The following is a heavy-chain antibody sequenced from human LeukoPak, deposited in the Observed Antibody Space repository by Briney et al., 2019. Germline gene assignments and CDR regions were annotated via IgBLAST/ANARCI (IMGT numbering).Heavy chain of an antibody. D-gene: IGHD3-10*01. Sequence: GGSLRLSCAASGFTFSSYEMNWVRQAPGKGLEWVAFIRYDGNNKYYADSVKGRFTISRDNSKKTLYLEMNSLRAEETAVYYCAFRGGRLDYYFDYWGQGTLVTVSS. CDR1: GFTFSSYE. J-gene: IGHJ4*02. CDR2: IRYDGNNK. V-gene: IGHV3-30*02. CDR3: AFRGGRLDYYFDY.